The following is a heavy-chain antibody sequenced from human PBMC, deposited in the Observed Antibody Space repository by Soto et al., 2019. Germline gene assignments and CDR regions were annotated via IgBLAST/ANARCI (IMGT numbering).Heavy chain of an antibody. Sequence: PSETLSLTCAVYGGSFSGYYWSWIRQPPGKGLEWIGEINHSGSTNYNPSPKSRVTISVDTSKNQFSLKLSSVTAADTAVYYCARAYYYGSGSYTHWGQGTLVTVSS. CDR3: ARAYYYGSGSYTH. V-gene: IGHV4-34*01. D-gene: IGHD3-10*01. CDR1: GGSFSGYY. J-gene: IGHJ4*02. CDR2: INHSGST.